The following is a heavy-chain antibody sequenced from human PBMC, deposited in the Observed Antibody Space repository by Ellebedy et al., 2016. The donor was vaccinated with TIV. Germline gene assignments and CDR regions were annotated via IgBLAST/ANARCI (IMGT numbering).Heavy chain of an antibody. Sequence: AASVKVSCKASGYTFSTYDITWVRQAPGQGLEWMGRVSAYNGNKDYAQKFQGRVTMTTDPSTSTVYMELTSLRSDDTAVYYCARGMVYYYFYYMDVWGKGTTVTVSS. CDR3: ARGMVYYYFYYMDV. V-gene: IGHV1-18*01. CDR1: GYTFSTYD. D-gene: IGHD2-8*01. CDR2: VSAYNGNK. J-gene: IGHJ6*03.